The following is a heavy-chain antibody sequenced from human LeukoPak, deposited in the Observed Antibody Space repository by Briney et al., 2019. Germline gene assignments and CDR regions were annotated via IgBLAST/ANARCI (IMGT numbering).Heavy chain of an antibody. CDR3: APRGSKGRFGELFRSPNFDY. V-gene: IGHV3-11*06. CDR2: ISSSSSYK. D-gene: IGHD3-10*01. J-gene: IGHJ4*02. CDR1: GFTFSDYY. Sequence: GTLRFPGAASGFTFSDYYRSWIGQAPGKGLEWGSYISSSSSYKDYADSVKGRFTIARDNAKNSLYLQMHNLRAQDTDVYYCAPRGSKGRFGELFRSPNFDYWGQGTLVTVSS.